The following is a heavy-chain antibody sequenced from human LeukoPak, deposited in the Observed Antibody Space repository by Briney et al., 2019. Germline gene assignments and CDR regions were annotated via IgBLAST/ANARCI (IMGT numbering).Heavy chain of an antibody. CDR3: ARKEGYSTSSSDY. Sequence: GGSLRLSCAATGFTFSSHAMSWVRQAPGKGLEWVSGISGNGGSTYYADSVKGRFTISRDNSKNTLYLQMNSLRGEDTAIYYCARKEGYSTSSSDYWGQGTLVTVSS. J-gene: IGHJ4*02. D-gene: IGHD6-6*01. CDR1: GFTFSSHA. CDR2: ISGNGGST. V-gene: IGHV3-23*01.